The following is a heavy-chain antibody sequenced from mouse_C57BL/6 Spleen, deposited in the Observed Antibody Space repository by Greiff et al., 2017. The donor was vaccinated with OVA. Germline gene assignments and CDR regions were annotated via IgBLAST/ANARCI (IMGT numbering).Heavy chain of an antibody. CDR1: GEACSSSV. CDR2: LPTLHADT. D-gene: IGHD1-1*02. Sequence: QVQLQQSGPELVKPGASVKISGLGSGEACSSSVMNWVKQSLATRLEWIGRLPTLHADTNHNGKFKGKATLTADKSSSTAYMQLSSLTSEDSAVYFCASYGYDAMDYWGQGTSVTVSS. V-gene: IGHV1-82*01. CDR3: ASYGYDAMDY. J-gene: IGHJ4*01.